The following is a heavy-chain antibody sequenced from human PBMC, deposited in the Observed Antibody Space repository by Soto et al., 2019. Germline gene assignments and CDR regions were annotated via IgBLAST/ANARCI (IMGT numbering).Heavy chain of an antibody. CDR3: AKDGGREGYFGNWFDP. D-gene: IGHD2-15*01. CDR2: IIPIFGTT. J-gene: IGHJ5*02. CDR1: GYTFTGYY. V-gene: IGHV1-69*13. Sequence: SVKVSCKASGYTFTGYYMHWVRQAPGQGLEWLGRIIPIFGTTDYAQKFQGRVTITADESTTTAYMELSSLRSDDTAVYYCAKDGGREGYFGNWFDPWGQGTLVTVSS.